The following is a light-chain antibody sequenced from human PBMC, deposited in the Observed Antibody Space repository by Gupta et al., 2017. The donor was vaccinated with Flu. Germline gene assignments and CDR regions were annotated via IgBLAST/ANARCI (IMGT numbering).Light chain of an antibody. CDR2: NVS. V-gene: IGKV2-30*01. CDR1: ESLGDSDGTTY. Sequence: DVVITQSALSLSVTLGQPASISRRSSESLGDSDGTTYLSWFEQRPGQSPMRLIYNVSNRCAGVTDRFSGSGGGMNVTLKNSSGEAEDVGVYYCGQCNQWDPITFGQGTQMEIK. J-gene: IGKJ5*01. CDR3: GQCNQWDPIT.